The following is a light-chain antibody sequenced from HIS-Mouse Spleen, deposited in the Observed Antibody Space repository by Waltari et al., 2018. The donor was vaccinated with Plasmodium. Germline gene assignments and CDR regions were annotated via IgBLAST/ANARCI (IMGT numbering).Light chain of an antibody. CDR3: YSAADNNRV. Sequence: SYELTQPSSMSVSPGQTARTPCSGDVLATKYDRWFQPKPGQAPVLVSYKDSERPSGIPERFSGSSSGTTVTLTISGAQVEDEADYYCYSAADNNRVFGGGTKLTVL. V-gene: IGLV3-27*01. CDR1: VLATKY. CDR2: KDS. J-gene: IGLJ3*02.